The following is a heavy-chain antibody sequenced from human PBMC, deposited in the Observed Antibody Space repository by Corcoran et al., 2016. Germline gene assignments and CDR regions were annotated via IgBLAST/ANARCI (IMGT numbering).Heavy chain of an antibody. CDR2: INPNSGGT. J-gene: IGHJ3*02. CDR3: ARYRFGGIVVVTAGAFDI. D-gene: IGHD2-21*02. V-gene: IGHV1-2*02. Sequence: QVQLVQSGAEVKKPGASVKVSCKASGYTFTGYYMHWVRQAPGQGLEWMGWINPNSGGTNYAQKFQGRVTMTRDTSISTAYMELSRLRSDDTGVYYCARYRFGGIVVVTAGAFDIWCQGTMVTVSS. CDR1: GYTFTGYY.